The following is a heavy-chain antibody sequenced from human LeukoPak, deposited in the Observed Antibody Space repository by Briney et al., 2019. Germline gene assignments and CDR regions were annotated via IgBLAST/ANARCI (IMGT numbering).Heavy chain of an antibody. CDR3: ARVEGYSYAPFDY. CDR1: GYTFINYA. V-gene: IGHV1-18*01. J-gene: IGHJ4*02. CDR2: INAYNGNT. D-gene: IGHD5-18*01. Sequence: ASVKVSCKASGYTFINYAIHWVRQAPGQRLEWMGWINAYNGNTNYAQKLQGRVTMTTDTSTSTAYMELRSLRSDDTAVYYCARVEGYSYAPFDYWGQGTLVTVSS.